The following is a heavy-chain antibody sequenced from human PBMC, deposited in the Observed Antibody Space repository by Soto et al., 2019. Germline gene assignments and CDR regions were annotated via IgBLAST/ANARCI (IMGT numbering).Heavy chain of an antibody. CDR2: IIPIFATA. J-gene: IGHJ6*02. V-gene: IGHV1-69*12. CDR3: ARSITGTVSYYYGMDV. D-gene: IGHD1-20*01. Sequence: QVQLVQSGAEVKKPGSSVKVSCKASGGTFSSYAISWVRQAPGQGLEWMGGIIPIFATADYAQKFQGRVTITADESTSTAYIELSSLRSEDTAVYYCARSITGTVSYYYGMDVWGQGITVTVSS. CDR1: GGTFSSYA.